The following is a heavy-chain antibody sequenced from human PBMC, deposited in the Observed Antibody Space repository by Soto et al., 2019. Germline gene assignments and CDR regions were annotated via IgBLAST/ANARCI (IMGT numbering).Heavy chain of an antibody. Sequence: LVESGGGVVQPGRSLRLSCEASGFTFRGYAMHWVRQAPGKGPEWVAVISHDGSSQFYTDSVKGRFYISRDNSRNKMFLQMNSLRPEDTAVYYCARPPVGISMKLVVFEIWGQGTMVTVSS. J-gene: IGHJ3*02. V-gene: IGHV3-30-3*01. D-gene: IGHD1-20*01. CDR1: GFTFRGYA. CDR3: ARPPVGISMKLVVFEI. CDR2: ISHDGSSQ.